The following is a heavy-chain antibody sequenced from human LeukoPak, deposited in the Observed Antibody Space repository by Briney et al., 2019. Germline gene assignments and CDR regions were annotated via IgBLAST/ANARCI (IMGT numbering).Heavy chain of an antibody. CDR1: GYTFTGYY. Sequence: ASVKVSCKASGYTFTGYYMHWVRQAPGQGLEWMGWINPNSGGTNYAQKFQGRVTMTRDTSTSTVYMELSSLRSEDTAVYYCARETNDFWSGYYMDVWGKGTTVTVSS. V-gene: IGHV1-2*02. CDR3: ARETNDFWSGYYMDV. CDR2: INPNSGGT. D-gene: IGHD3-3*01. J-gene: IGHJ6*03.